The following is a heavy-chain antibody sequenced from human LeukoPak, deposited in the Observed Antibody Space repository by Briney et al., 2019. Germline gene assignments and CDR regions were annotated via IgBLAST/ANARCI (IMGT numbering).Heavy chain of an antibody. CDR2: IKQDGSEK. CDR3: ARRFSSSWYFGAFDI. Sequence: GGSLRLSCAASGFTFSSYWMSWVRQAPGKGLEWVANIKQDGSEKYYVDSVKGRFTISRDNAKNSLYLQMNSLRAEDTAVYYCARRFSSSWYFGAFDIWGQGTMVTVSS. CDR1: GFTFSSYW. V-gene: IGHV3-7*01. J-gene: IGHJ3*02. D-gene: IGHD6-13*01.